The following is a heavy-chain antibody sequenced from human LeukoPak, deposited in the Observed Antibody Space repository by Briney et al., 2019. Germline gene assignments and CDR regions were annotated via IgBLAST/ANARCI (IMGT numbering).Heavy chain of an antibody. V-gene: IGHV4-38-2*02. CDR1: GYSISSGYY. Sequence: SETLSLTCTVSGYSISSGYYWGWIRQPPGKGLEWIGSIYHSGSTYCNPSLKSRVTISVDTSKNQFSLKLSSVTAADTAVYYCARGLSEWSTAFGYWGQGTLVTVSS. CDR2: IYHSGST. CDR3: ARGLSEWSTAFGY. J-gene: IGHJ4*02. D-gene: IGHD3-3*01.